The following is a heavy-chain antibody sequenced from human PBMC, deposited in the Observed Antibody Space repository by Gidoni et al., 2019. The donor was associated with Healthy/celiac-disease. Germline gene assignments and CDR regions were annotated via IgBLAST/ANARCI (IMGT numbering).Heavy chain of an antibody. J-gene: IGHJ4*02. CDR1: GFTFSSYG. CDR3: ATELEYCGGDCYPSDY. D-gene: IGHD2-21*02. V-gene: IGHV3-33*01. CDR2: IWYDGSNK. Sequence: QVQLVESGGGVVQPGRSLRLSCAASGFTFSSYGMHWVRQAPGKGLGLVAVIWYDGSNKYYADSVKGRFTISRDNSKNTLYLQMNSLRAEDTAVYYCATELEYCGGDCYPSDYWGQGTLVTVSS.